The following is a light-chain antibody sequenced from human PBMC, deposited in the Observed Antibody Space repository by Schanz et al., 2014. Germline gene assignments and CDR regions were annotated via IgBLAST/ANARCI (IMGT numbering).Light chain of an antibody. CDR1: QTVSSSY. Sequence: EIVLTQSPGTLSLSPGERATLSCRASQTVSSSYLAWYQQKPGQAPRLLIYGASSRATGIPDRFSGSGSGTYFTLTISSLQAEDVAVYYCQHYYSNPLTFGGGPKVEIK. V-gene: IGKV3-20*01. J-gene: IGKJ4*01. CDR2: GAS. CDR3: QHYYSNPLT.